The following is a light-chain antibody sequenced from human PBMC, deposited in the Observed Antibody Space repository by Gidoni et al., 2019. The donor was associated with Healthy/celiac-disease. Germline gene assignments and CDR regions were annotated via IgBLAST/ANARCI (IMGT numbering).Light chain of an antibody. CDR2: DAS. V-gene: IGKV3-11*01. J-gene: IGKJ4*01. Sequence: ILFTQSPATLSLSPGERATLSCRSSQSVSSYLAWYQQKAGQAPRLLIYDASNRATGTPARVSGSGSGTDFTLTISSLEPEDFAVYYCQQRSNWPLTFXGXTKVEIK. CDR3: QQRSNWPLT. CDR1: QSVSSY.